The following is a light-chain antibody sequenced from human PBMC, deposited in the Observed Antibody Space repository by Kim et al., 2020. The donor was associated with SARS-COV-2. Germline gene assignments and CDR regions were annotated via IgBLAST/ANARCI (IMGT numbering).Light chain of an antibody. J-gene: IGLJ3*02. V-gene: IGLV2-11*01. Sequence: QSALTQPRSVSGSPGQSVTISCTGTSSDVGGYKYVSWYQQRPGKAPKVMIYDVNKRPSGVPDRFSGSKSGNTASLTISGLQAEDEADYYCCSYVGNYFWVFDGGTQLTVL. CDR2: DVN. CDR1: SSDVGGYKY. CDR3: CSYVGNYFWV.